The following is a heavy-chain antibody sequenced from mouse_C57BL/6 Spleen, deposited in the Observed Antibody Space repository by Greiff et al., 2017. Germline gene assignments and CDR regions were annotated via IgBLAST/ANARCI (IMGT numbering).Heavy chain of an antibody. J-gene: IGHJ3*01. CDR1: GYTFTSYW. D-gene: IGHD1-1*01. CDR2: IHPNSGST. V-gene: IGHV1-64*01. CDR3: AREDNYGSRGFAY. Sequence: QVQLQQPGAELVKPGASVKLSCKASGYTFTSYWMHWVKQRPGQGLEWIGMIHPNSGSTNYNEKFKSKATLTVDKSSSTAYMQLSSLTSEDSAVYYCAREDNYGSRGFAYWGQGTLVTVSA.